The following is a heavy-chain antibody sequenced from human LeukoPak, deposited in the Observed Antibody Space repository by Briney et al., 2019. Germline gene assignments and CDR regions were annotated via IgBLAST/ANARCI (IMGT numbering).Heavy chain of an antibody. J-gene: IGHJ4*01. CDR2: IIGSAANT. V-gene: IGHV3-23*01. CDR1: GLTVSSYS. Sequence: GGSLRLSCGASGLTVSSYSMSWVRQAPGKGLEWVSTIIGSAANTYYADSVKGRFTISRDDSKNTVYLQMNSLRAEDTAVYSCAKYTSGTSYRGLDQWGHGTLVTVSS. CDR3: AKYTSGTSYRGLDQ. D-gene: IGHD3-10*01.